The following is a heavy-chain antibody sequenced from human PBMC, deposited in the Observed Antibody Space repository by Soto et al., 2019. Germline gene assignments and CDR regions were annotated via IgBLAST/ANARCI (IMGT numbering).Heavy chain of an antibody. CDR2: TYYRSKWYN. Sequence: PSETLSLTCAISGDSVSSNSAAWNWIRQSPSRGLEWLGRTYYRSKWYNDYAVSVKSRITINPDTSKNQFYLQLNSVTPEDTAVYYCARVNWNLGYYGMDVWGQGTTVTVSS. CDR3: ARVNWNLGYYGMDV. J-gene: IGHJ6*02. D-gene: IGHD1-7*01. CDR1: GDSVSSNSAA. V-gene: IGHV6-1*01.